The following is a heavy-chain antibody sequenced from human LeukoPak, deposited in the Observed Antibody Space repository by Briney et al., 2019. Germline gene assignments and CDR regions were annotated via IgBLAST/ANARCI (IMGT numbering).Heavy chain of an antibody. CDR2: IYYSGST. Sequence: PSETLSLTCTVSGGSISTYYWSWIRQPPGKGLEWIGYIYYSGSTNYNPSLKSRVTISVDTSKNQFSLKLSSVTAADTAVYYCARRFYYYDSNAFDIWGQGTMVTVSS. CDR1: GGSISTYY. D-gene: IGHD3-22*01. V-gene: IGHV4-59*08. CDR3: ARRFYYYDSNAFDI. J-gene: IGHJ3*02.